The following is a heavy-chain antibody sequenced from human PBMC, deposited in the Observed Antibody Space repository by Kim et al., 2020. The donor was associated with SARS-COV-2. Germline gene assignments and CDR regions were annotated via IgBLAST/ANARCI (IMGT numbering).Heavy chain of an antibody. CDR2: IYYSGST. D-gene: IGHD2-15*01. CDR1: GGSISSYY. CDR3: ARLPTQIHRYCSGGSCFYGMDV. J-gene: IGHJ6*02. Sequence: SETLSLTCTVSGGSISSYYWSWIRQPPGKGLEWIGYIYYSGSTNYNPSLKSRVTISVDTSKNQFSLKLSSVTAADTAVYYCARLPTQIHRYCSGGSCFYGMDVWGQGTTVTVSS. V-gene: IGHV4-59*13.